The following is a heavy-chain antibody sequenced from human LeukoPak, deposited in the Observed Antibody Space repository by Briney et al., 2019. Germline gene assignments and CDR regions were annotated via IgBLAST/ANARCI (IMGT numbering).Heavy chain of an antibody. CDR1: GFTFSSYW. J-gene: IGHJ5*02. V-gene: IGHV3-74*01. CDR2: IDSDGSST. D-gene: IGHD5-18*01. CDR3: ARGGGYNYGYGGNWFDP. Sequence: PGGSLRLSCAASGFTFSSYWMHWVRQAPGKGLVWVSRIDSDGSSTNYADSVKGRFTISRDNAKNTLYLQMNSLRAEGTAVYYCARGGGYNYGYGGNWFDPWGQGTLVTVSS.